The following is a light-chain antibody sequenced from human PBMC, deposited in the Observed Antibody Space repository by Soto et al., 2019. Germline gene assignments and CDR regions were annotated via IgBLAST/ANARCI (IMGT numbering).Light chain of an antibody. CDR2: GAS. J-gene: IGKJ5*01. CDR3: QQRNNWPPIT. Sequence: DIVLTQSPGTLSLSPGERATLSCRASQSVSSNYLAWYQQKPGQAPRLLIYGASTRATGIPARFSGSGSGTDFTLTISSLEPEDFALYYCQQRNNWPPITFGQGTRLEI. CDR1: QSVSSNY. V-gene: IGKV3-11*01.